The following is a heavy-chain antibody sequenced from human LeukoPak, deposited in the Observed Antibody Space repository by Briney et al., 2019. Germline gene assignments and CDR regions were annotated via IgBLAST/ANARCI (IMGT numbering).Heavy chain of an antibody. V-gene: IGHV1-3*01. D-gene: IGHD1-26*01. CDR3: ARGGRWELPRPYAFDI. J-gene: IGHJ3*02. CDR1: GYTFTSYA. Sequence: GASVKVSCKASGYTFTSYAMHWVRQAPGQRLEWMGWINAGNGNTKYSQEFQGRVTITRDTSASTAYMELRSLISDDTAVYYCARGGRWELPRPYAFDIWGQGTTVTVSS. CDR2: INAGNGNT.